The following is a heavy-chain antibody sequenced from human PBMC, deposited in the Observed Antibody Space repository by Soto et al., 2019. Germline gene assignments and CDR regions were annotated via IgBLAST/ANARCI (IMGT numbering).Heavy chain of an antibody. CDR2: ISAYNGNT. V-gene: IGHV1-18*01. J-gene: IGHJ5*01. CDR3: ARPQNDILTDSYTNFFDS. D-gene: IGHD3-9*01. CDR1: GYTFTNYG. Sequence: ASVKVSCKASGYTFTNYGLTWVRQAPGKGPEWVGWISAYNGNTHYAQKLQGRVAMTTDTSTSTAYMELRSLSSDDTAVYYCARPQNDILTDSYTNFFDSWGQGTPVTVSS.